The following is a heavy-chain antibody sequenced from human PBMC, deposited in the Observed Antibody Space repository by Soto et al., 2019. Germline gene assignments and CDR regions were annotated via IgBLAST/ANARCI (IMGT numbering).Heavy chain of an antibody. D-gene: IGHD6-19*01. V-gene: IGHV3-23*01. J-gene: IGHJ6*03. CDR2: ISGSGGST. Sequence: GGSLRLSCAASGFTFSSYAMSWVRQAPGKGLEWVSAISGSGGSTYYADSVKGRFTISRDNSKNTLYLQMNSLRAEDTAVYYCAKGMSPDSSGWFPFPYYYYYYMDVWGKGTTVTVSS. CDR1: GFTFSSYA. CDR3: AKGMSPDSSGWFPFPYYYYYYMDV.